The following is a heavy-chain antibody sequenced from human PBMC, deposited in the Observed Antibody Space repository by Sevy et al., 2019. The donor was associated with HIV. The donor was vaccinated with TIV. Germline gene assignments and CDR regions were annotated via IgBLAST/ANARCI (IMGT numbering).Heavy chain of an antibody. J-gene: IGHJ6*02. CDR1: GFTFSDYY. D-gene: IGHD2-2*02. CDR3: ARGGYCSSTSCYTDYYDGMDV. CDR2: ISSSGSTI. V-gene: IGHV3-11*01. Sequence: GGSLRLSCAASGFTFSDYYMSWIRQAPGKGLEWVSYISSSGSTIYYADSVKGRFTISRDNAKNSLYLQMNSLRAEDTAVYYCARGGYCSSTSCYTDYYDGMDVWGQGTTVTVSS.